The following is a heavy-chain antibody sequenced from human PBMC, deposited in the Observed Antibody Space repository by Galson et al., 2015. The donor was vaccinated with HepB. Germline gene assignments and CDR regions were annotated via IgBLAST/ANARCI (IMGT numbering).Heavy chain of an antibody. CDR2: IDSVTGGT. J-gene: IGHJ4*02. CDR1: GYTFSDYY. V-gene: IGHV1-2*02. Sequence: SVKVSCKASGYTFSDYYMHFVRQAPGQAPECMGWIDSVTGGTNYVQKFHGRVTVTRDTSISTAYMDLNSLTSDDTAVYYCARAQKKSFFYDFWGQGTLITVSS. D-gene: IGHD2/OR15-2a*01. CDR3: ARAQKKSFFYDF.